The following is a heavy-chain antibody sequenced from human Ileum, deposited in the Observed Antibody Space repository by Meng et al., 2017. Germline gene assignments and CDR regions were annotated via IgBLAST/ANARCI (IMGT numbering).Heavy chain of an antibody. CDR1: GYTFTSYA. D-gene: IGHD3-22*01. V-gene: IGHV1-3*01. CDR2: INAGNGNT. Sequence: ASVKVSCKASGYTFTSYAMHWVRQAPGQRLEWMGWINAGNGNTKYSQKFQGRVTLTRDTSASTAYMELSSLRSEDTAVYYCSRYYYDSSGYVTLDYWGQGNLVNGAS. CDR3: SRYYYDSSGYVTLDY. J-gene: IGHJ4*02.